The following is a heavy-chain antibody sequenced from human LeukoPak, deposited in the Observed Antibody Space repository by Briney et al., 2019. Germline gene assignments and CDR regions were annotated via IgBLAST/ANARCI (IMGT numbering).Heavy chain of an antibody. D-gene: IGHD2-2*02. CDR2: IYPGDSDT. CDR1: GYSFTSYW. J-gene: IGHJ4*02. V-gene: IGHV5-51*01. Sequence: GESLKISCKGSGYSFTSYWIGWVRQMPGKGLERMGIIYPGDSDTRYSPSFQGQVTISADKSISTAYLQWSSLKASDTAMYYCARVVVVPAAIPYYFDYWGQGTLVTVSS. CDR3: ARVVVVPAAIPYYFDY.